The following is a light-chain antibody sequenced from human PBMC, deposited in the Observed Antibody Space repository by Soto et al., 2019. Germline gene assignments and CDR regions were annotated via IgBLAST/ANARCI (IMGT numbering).Light chain of an antibody. CDR3: QSYDRGLSGYV. CDR1: NSNIGAGYD. J-gene: IGLJ1*01. V-gene: IGLV1-40*01. Sequence: QAVLTQPPSVSGAPGQRVTISCTGNNSNIGAGYDVHWYQQLPGTAPKALIFANSNRPSGVPDRFSASKSGTAASLAITGLQTEDEADYYCQSYDRGLSGYVFGSGTKATVL. CDR2: ANS.